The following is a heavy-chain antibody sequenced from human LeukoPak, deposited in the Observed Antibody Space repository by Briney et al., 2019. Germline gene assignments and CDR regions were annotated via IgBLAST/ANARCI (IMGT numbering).Heavy chain of an antibody. V-gene: IGHV4-30-4*01. CDR2: IYYSGST. CDR1: GDSISSNY. J-gene: IGHJ4*02. D-gene: IGHD2-21*01. CDR3: ARHIDY. Sequence: SQTLSLTCSVSGDSISSNYWSWIRRPPGKALEWIGYIYYSGSTNYNPSLKSRVIISVDTSKNQFSLRLSSVTAADTAVYYCARHIDYWGQGTLVTVSS.